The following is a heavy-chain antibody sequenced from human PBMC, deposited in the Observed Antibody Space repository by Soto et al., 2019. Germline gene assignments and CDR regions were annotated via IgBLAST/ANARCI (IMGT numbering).Heavy chain of an antibody. V-gene: IGHV4-59*08. CDR3: ARNHRYYYDSSGYYPAYYFDY. J-gene: IGHJ4*02. D-gene: IGHD3-22*01. CDR1: GGSISSYY. CDR2: IYYSGST. Sequence: PSETLSLTCTVSGGSISSYYWSWIRQPPGKGLEWIGYIYYSGSTNYNPSLKSRVTISVDTSKYQFSLKLSSVTAADTAVYYCARNHRYYYDSSGYYPAYYFDYWGQGTLVTVSS.